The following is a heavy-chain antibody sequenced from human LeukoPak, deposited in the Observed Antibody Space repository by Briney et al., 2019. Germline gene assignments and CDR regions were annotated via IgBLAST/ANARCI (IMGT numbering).Heavy chain of an antibody. D-gene: IGHD2-2*01. Sequence: GASVMVSCKASGYTFTAYYIHWVRQAPGQGLEWMGWINPNSGGTSYAQKFQGRVTLTRDTSISTAYMELSRLRSDDTAVYYCAKARGLYCSSTSCYDCDVWGKGTTVTVSS. CDR3: AKARGLYCSSTSCYDCDV. J-gene: IGHJ6*04. CDR2: INPNSGGT. V-gene: IGHV1-2*02. CDR1: GYTFTAYY.